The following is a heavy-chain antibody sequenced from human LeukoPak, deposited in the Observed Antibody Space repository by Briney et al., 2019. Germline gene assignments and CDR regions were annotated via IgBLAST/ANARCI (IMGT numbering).Heavy chain of an antibody. CDR1: GYTFSSYG. J-gene: IGHJ4*02. D-gene: IGHD3-3*01. CDR2: IWSDESKK. V-gene: IGHV3-33*01. CDR3: ARDGGYDFWSGYYQDY. Sequence: GRSLRLSCAASGYTFSSYGMHWVRQRPGKGLEWLTVIWSDESKKYYGDSVKGRFTVSRDNSKNTLYLDINSLRVDDTAVYYCARDGGYDFWSGYYQDYWGQGTLVIVSS.